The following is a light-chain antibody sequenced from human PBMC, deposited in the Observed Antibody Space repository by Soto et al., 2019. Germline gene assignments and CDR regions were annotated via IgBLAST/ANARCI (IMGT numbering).Light chain of an antibody. J-gene: IGLJ2*01. CDR2: DTS. CDR1: TGAVTSGHY. Sequence: QAVVTQEPSLTVSPGGTVTLTCGSSTGAVTSGHYPYWFQQKPGQAPRTLIYDTSNKHSWTPARFSGSLLGGKAALTLSGAQPEDEAEYYCLLSYSGAGSVVFGGGTQLTVL. CDR3: LLSYSGAGSVV. V-gene: IGLV7-46*01.